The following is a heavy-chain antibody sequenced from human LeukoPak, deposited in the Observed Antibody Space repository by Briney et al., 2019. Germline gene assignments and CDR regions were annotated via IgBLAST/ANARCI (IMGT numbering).Heavy chain of an antibody. J-gene: IGHJ4*02. CDR2: MNPNSGNT. D-gene: IGHD3-10*01. CDR3: ARVWTRLPQQHTSRLLGY. Sequence: GASVKVSCKASGYTFTSYDINWVRQATGQGLEWMGWMNPNSGNTGYAQKFQGRVTMTRNTSISTAYMELSSLRSEDTAVYYCARVWTRLPQQHTSRLLGYWGQGTLVTVSS. CDR1: GYTFTSYD. V-gene: IGHV1-8*01.